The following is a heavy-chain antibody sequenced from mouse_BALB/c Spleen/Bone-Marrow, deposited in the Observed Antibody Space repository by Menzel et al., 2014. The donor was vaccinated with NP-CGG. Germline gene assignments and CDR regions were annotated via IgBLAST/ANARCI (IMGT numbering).Heavy chain of an antibody. V-gene: IGHV2-9*02. CDR3: ARVDYDDYYAMGY. J-gene: IGHJ4*01. Sequence: VQLQQSGPGLVAPSQSLPITCTVSGFSLXSYGVHWVRQPPGKGLEWLGVIWAGGSTNYNSALMSRQSISKDNSKSQVFLKMNSLQTDDTAMYYCARVDYDDYYAMGYWGQGTSVTVSS. CDR2: IWAGGST. CDR1: GFSLXSYG. D-gene: IGHD2-4*01.